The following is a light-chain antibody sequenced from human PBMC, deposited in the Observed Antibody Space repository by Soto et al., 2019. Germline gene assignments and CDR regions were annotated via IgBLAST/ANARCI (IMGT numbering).Light chain of an antibody. CDR1: QSVSSN. CDR2: GAS. CDR3: QQYNNWPYT. J-gene: IGKJ2*01. V-gene: IGKV3-15*01. Sequence: EIVMTQSPATLAVSPGERAALSCRASQSVSSNFAWYQQKPGQAPRLLIYGASSRATGTPARFSGSGSGTAFTLSLSSLQSEDFAVYYCQQYNNWPYTFGLGTKLEMK.